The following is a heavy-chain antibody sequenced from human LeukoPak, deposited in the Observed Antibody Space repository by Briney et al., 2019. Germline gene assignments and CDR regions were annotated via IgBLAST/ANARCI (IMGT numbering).Heavy chain of an antibody. Sequence: GGSLRLSCAASGFTFSSYGMHWVRQAPGKGLEWVAFIRYDGSNKYYADSVKGRFTISRDNSKNTLYLQMNSLRAEDTAVYYCAKDLGRGEEFDITMIPDIWGQGTMVTVSS. CDR2: IRYDGSNK. J-gene: IGHJ3*02. D-gene: IGHD3-22*01. V-gene: IGHV3-30*02. CDR1: GFTFSSYG. CDR3: AKDLGRGEEFDITMIPDI.